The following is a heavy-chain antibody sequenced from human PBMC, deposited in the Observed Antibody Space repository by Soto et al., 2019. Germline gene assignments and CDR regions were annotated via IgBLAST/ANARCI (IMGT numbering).Heavy chain of an antibody. V-gene: IGHV4-34*01. CDR2: INHSGST. J-gene: IGHJ5*02. Sequence: SETLSLTCAVYGGSFSGYYWSWIRQPPGKGLEWIGEINHSGSTNYNPSLKSRVTISVDTSKNQFSLKLSSVTAADTAVYYCARGIAVAGPWGQVTLVTVSS. CDR1: GGSFSGYY. CDR3: ARGIAVAGP. D-gene: IGHD6-19*01.